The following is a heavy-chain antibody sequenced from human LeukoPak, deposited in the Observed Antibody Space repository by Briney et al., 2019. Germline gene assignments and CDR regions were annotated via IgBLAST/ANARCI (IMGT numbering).Heavy chain of an antibody. CDR3: ARRAPVGHSTGQDDAFDI. CDR1: GYTFTGHY. CDR2: INTNSGAT. V-gene: IGHV1-2*02. J-gene: IGHJ3*02. D-gene: IGHD3-22*01. Sequence: ASVKVSCKASGYTFTGHYIHWVRLAPGQGLEWMGWINTNSGATRYAQKFQGRVTVTRDTSITTAYMELSSLTSDDTAVYYCARRAPVGHSTGQDDAFDIWGQGTTVTVSS.